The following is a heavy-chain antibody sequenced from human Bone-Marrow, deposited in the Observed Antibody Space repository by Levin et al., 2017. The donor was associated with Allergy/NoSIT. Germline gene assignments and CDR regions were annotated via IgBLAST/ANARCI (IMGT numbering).Heavy chain of an antibody. V-gene: IGHV4-30-4*01. CDR3: AREEASGSSDRYYHNGMDV. D-gene: IGHD1-26*01. CDR1: GDSVTSGY. Sequence: SQTLSLTCTVSGDSVTSGYWTWIRPPPGKGLEWVGSIYYSDTYYNPSLKSPVTISVDTSKNQFSLKLRSVTAADTAVYYCAREEASGSSDRYYHNGMDVWGQGTTVIVSS. J-gene: IGHJ6*02. CDR2: IYYSDT.